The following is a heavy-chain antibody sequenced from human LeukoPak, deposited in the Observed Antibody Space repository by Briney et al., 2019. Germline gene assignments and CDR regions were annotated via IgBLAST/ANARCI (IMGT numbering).Heavy chain of an antibody. D-gene: IGHD2-2*01. J-gene: IGHJ6*03. CDR1: GGSISTSSYH. Sequence: PSETLSLTCTVSGGSISTSSYHWGWIRQAPGKGLEWIGTIYYSGSTYYNPSLKSRLTMSVDTSKNHFSLRLSSVTAADTAVYYCARAVPAATPTTITDYMDVWGKGTTVTVSS. V-gene: IGHV4-39*02. CDR3: ARAVPAATPTTITDYMDV. CDR2: IYYSGST.